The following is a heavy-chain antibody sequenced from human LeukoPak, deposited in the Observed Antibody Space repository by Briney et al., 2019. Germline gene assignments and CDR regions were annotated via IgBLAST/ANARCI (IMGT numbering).Heavy chain of an antibody. CDR3: ARIFPGAVAGGAWFDP. D-gene: IGHD6-19*01. CDR2: IDLDDDK. CDR1: GFSLSTSAMC. J-gene: IGHJ5*02. V-gene: IGHV2-70*11. Sequence: SGPALVKPTQTLTLTCTFSGFSLSTSAMCVSWIRQPPGKALEWLARIDLDDDKYYTTSLKTRLTISKDTSKNQVVLTMTNMDPVDTATYYCARIFPGAVAGGAWFDPWGQGTLVTVSS.